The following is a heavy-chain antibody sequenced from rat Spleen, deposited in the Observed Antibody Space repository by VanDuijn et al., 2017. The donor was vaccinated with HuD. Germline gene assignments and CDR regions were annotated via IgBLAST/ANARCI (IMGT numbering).Heavy chain of an antibody. CDR2: ITNSGGST. D-gene: IGHD1-1*01. V-gene: IGHV5S23*01. CDR3: TRGDWSDYFDY. J-gene: IGHJ2*01. Sequence: EVQLVESGGGLVQPGRSLKLSCAASGFTFTNYYMAWVRQAPTKDLEWVASITNSGGSTYFRDSVKGRFTISRDNAKSTLYLQMDSLRSEDTATYYCTRGDWSDYFDYWGQGVMVTVSS. CDR1: GFTFTNYY.